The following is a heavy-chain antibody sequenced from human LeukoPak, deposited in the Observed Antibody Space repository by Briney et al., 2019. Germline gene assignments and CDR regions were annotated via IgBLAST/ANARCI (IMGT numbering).Heavy chain of an antibody. CDR3: AKDRIGGVYMDV. Sequence: GGSLRLSCAASGFTFSSYGMSWVRQAPGKGLEWVSVISGSGGSTYYADSVKGRFTISRDNSKNTLYLQMNSLRAEDTAVYYCAKDRIGGVYMDVWGKGTTVTISS. D-gene: IGHD3-16*01. CDR2: ISGSGGST. J-gene: IGHJ6*03. CDR1: GFTFSSYG. V-gene: IGHV3-23*01.